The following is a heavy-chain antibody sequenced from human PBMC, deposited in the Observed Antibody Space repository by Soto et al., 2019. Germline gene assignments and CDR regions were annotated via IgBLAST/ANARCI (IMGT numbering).Heavy chain of an antibody. CDR3: ARDHIALDY. CDR2: IWYDGSNK. CDR1: GFTFSSYG. D-gene: IGHD6-13*01. Sequence: QVQLVESGGGVFQPGRSLRLSCAASGFTFSSYGMHWVRQAPGKGLEWVAVIWYDGSNKYYADSVKGRFTISRDNSKKTVYLQMNSLRAEDTAVYYCARDHIALDYWGQGTQVTVSS. J-gene: IGHJ4*02. V-gene: IGHV3-33*01.